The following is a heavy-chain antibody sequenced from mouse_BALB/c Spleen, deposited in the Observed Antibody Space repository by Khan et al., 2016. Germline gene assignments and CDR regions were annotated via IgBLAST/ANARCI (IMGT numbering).Heavy chain of an antibody. CDR1: GYTFTSYY. D-gene: IGHD2-1*01. J-gene: IGHJ3*01. CDR3: TRAGYGNPFSY. Sequence: QVQLQQSGAELVKPGASVKLSCKASGYTFTSYYMYWVKQRPGQGLEWIGEINPSNGDTNFNERFKRKATLTVANSSSTTYMQFSSLTYEDSAVYYCTRAGYGNPFSYWGQGTLVTVSA. V-gene: IGHV1S81*02. CDR2: INPSNGDT.